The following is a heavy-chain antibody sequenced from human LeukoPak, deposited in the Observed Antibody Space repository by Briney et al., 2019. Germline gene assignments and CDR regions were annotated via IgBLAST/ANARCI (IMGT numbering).Heavy chain of an antibody. CDR3: ARGSWYFDY. D-gene: IGHD6-13*01. V-gene: IGHV4-59*01. CDR2: IYYSGST. CDR1: GGSISNYY. Sequence: SETLSVTYTVSGGSISNYYWSWIRQPPGKGLEWIGYIYYSGSTYYNPSLKSRVTISVDTSKNQFSLKLSSVTAADTAVYYCARGSWYFDYWGQGTLVTVSS. J-gene: IGHJ4*02.